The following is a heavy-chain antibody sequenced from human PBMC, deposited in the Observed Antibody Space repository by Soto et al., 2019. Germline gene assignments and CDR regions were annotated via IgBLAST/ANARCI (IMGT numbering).Heavy chain of an antibody. V-gene: IGHV4-31*03. J-gene: IGHJ4*02. CDR1: GDSITSGGYY. D-gene: IGHD3-16*01. CDR2: IYYSGST. CDR3: ASDIMESNF. Sequence: SETLSLTCTVSGDSITSGGYYWSWMRQHPGKGLEWIGYIYYSGSTYYSPSLKSRVSISMDTSKNQFSLKLNSVTAADTAVYYCASDIMESNFWAQGTLVTVS.